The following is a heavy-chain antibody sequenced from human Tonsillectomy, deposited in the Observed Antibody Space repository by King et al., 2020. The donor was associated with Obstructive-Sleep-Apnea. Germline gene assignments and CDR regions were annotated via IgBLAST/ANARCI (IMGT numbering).Heavy chain of an antibody. Sequence: VQLVESGGGVVQPGRSLRLSCAASGFTFNSFTMHWVRQAPGKGLEWVTVISYDGSDKYYADSVKGRFTISRENSKSTVHLQMNNLRPEDTAVYYCARDPSGRYCSSTFCHGGTNYFDYWGQGALVTASS. V-gene: IGHV3-30*04. CDR1: GFTFNSFT. J-gene: IGHJ4*02. CDR2: ISYDGSDK. CDR3: ARDPSGRYCSSTFCHGGTNYFDY. D-gene: IGHD2-2*01.